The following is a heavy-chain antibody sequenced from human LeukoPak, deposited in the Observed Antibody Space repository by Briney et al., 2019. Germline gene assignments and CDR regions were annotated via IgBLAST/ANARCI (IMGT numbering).Heavy chain of an antibody. V-gene: IGHV4-31*03. J-gene: IGHJ2*01. CDR1: GGSISGNYY. Sequence: SQTLSLTCTVSGGSISGNYYWSWIRQHPGEGLERIGYIHDGGNSDYNSSLKSRVLISVDTSKNQFSLRLSSVTAADTAVYYCARSQINSLGYFYFDFWGRGTLVTVSS. CDR2: IHDGGNS. D-gene: IGHD6-13*01. CDR3: ARSQINSLGYFYFDF.